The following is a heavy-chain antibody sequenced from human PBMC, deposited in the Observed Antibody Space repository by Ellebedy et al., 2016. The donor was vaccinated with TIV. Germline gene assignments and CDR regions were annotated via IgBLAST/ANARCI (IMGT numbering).Heavy chain of an antibody. J-gene: IGHJ3*02. CDR3: AREVAGRDAFDI. D-gene: IGHD6-19*01. V-gene: IGHV1-8*01. CDR2: MNPSSGNT. CDR1: GYTFTSYD. Sequence: AASVKVSCKASGYTFTSYDINWVRQATGHGLEWMGWMNPSSGNTGSAQKFRGRVTMTRNTPISTAYMVLSSLRSEDAAVYYCAREVAGRDAFDIWGQGTMVTVSS.